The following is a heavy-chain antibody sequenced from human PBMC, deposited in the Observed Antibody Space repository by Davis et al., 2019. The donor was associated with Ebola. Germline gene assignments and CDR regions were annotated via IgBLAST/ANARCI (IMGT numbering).Heavy chain of an antibody. D-gene: IGHD1-26*01. V-gene: IGHV3-21*04. CDR3: AKDTSNIWFDI. CDR2: ISSSSKYI. J-gene: IGHJ3*02. Sequence: GGSLRLSCAASGFTFSSYSMNWVRQAPGKGLEWVSFISSSSKYIYYTDSVKVRFTISRDNSKNTLYLQMNGLRVEDTAIYYCAKDTSNIWFDIWGQGTNVTVSS. CDR1: GFTFSSYS.